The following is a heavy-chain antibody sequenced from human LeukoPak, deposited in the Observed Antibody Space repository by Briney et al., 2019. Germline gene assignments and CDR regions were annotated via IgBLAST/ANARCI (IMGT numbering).Heavy chain of an antibody. D-gene: IGHD3-22*01. CDR1: GNYW. CDR2: INSDGSST. J-gene: IGHJ6*02. V-gene: IGHV3-74*01. Sequence: GGSLRLSCAASGNYWMHWVRQAPGKGLVWVARINSDGSSTNYADSVKGRFTISRDNAKNTLSLQMNSLRAEDTAVYYCARAQCYDSTTAGGMDVWGQGTTVTVSS. CDR3: ARAQCYDSTTAGGMDV.